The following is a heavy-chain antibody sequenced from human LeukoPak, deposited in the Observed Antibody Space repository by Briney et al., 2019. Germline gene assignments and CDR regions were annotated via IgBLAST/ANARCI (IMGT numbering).Heavy chain of an antibody. V-gene: IGHV3-7*01. CDR3: AKVPRNSGLGY. D-gene: IGHD6-19*01. Sequence: TGGSLRLSCAVSGLTFSSCWMSWVRQAPGKGLEWVANINKGGSEKYYVDSMGGRFIISRDNAKNSLYLQMNSLRAEDTAVYYCAKVPRNSGLGYWGQGARVTVSS. J-gene: IGHJ4*02. CDR2: INKGGSEK. CDR1: GLTFSSCW.